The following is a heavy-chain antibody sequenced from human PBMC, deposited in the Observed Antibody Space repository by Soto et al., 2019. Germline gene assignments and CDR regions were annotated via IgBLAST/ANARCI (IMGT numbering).Heavy chain of an antibody. CDR1: GFTVSSNY. D-gene: IGHD2-15*01. J-gene: IGHJ6*03. V-gene: IGHV3-66*01. CDR2: IYSGGST. Sequence: EVQLVESGGGLVQPGGSLRLSCAASGFTVSSNYMRWVRQAPGKGLEWVSVIYSGGSTYYADSVKGRFTISRDTSKNTLYLEMNSRRAGETAVYYCASRIYCSGGSCYSEYDYYMDVWGKGTTVTVSS. CDR3: ASRIYCSGGSCYSEYDYYMDV.